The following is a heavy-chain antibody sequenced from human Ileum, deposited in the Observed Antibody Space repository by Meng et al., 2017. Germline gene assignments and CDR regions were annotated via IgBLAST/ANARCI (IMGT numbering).Heavy chain of an antibody. CDR2: MSPNSGNT. V-gene: IGHV1-8*01. CDR1: GFIFSSYD. CDR3: ARRTQSTGTALGY. J-gene: IGHJ4*02. D-gene: IGHD1-1*01. Sequence: QVQLVQSGPEVKKPGASVTVFCKASGFIFSSYDINWVRQAPRQGLEWMGWMSPNSGNTGFAQKFQDRITMTRDTSINTAYMELSSLTSEDTAVYYCARRTQSTGTALGYWGQGTLVTVSS.